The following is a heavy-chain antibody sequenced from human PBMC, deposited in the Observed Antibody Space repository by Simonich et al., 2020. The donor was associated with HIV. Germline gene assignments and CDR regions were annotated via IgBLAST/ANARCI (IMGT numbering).Heavy chain of an antibody. Sequence: QVQLQQWGAGLLKPSETLSLTCVVYGGSFSGHYWSWIRQPPGKGLEWIGEINDSGNTNYNPSLKIRVTISVDTSKNQFSLKLSSVTAADTAVYYCARSPYYYDISGDLDYWGQGTLVTVSS. V-gene: IGHV4-34*01. CDR2: INDSGNT. CDR1: GGSFSGHY. CDR3: ARSPYYYDISGDLDY. D-gene: IGHD3-22*01. J-gene: IGHJ4*02.